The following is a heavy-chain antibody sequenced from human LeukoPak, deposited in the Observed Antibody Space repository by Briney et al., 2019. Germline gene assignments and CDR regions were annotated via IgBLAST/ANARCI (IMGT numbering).Heavy chain of an antibody. Sequence: SETLSLTCTVSGGSISSGSYYWSWIRQPAGKGLEWIGRIYTSGSTNYNPSLKSRVTISVDTSKNQFSLKLSSVTAADTAVYYCARQWLNYYYMDVWGKGTTVTISS. V-gene: IGHV4-61*02. J-gene: IGHJ6*03. D-gene: IGHD6-19*01. CDR1: GGSISSGSYY. CDR2: IYTSGST. CDR3: ARQWLNYYYMDV.